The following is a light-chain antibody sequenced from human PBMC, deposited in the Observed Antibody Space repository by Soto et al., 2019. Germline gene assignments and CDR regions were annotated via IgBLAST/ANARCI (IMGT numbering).Light chain of an antibody. J-gene: IGKJ1*01. CDR2: KAS. V-gene: IGKV1-5*03. CDR3: QQYNSYPWT. CDR1: QDLNNW. Sequence: EIQITQSPSTLSASVGDRITITCRASQDLNNWLAWYQQKPGKAPKLLIYKASTLESGVPSNFSGSGSGTEFTLTINSLQPEDFATYYCQQYNSYPWTFGQGTKVDIK.